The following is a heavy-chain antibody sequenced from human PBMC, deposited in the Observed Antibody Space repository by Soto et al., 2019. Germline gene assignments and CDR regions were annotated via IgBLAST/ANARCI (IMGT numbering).Heavy chain of an antibody. CDR1: GGSFSGYY. D-gene: IGHD2-2*01. V-gene: IGHV4-34*01. CDR3: ARKIVVVPAAIGYYYYGMGV. J-gene: IGHJ6*02. Sequence: SETLSLTCAVYGGSFSGYYWSWIRQPPGKGLEWIGEINHSGSTNYNPSLKSRVTISVDTSKNQFSLKLSSVTAADTAVYYCARKIVVVPAAIGYYYYGMGVWGQGTTVTVSS. CDR2: INHSGST.